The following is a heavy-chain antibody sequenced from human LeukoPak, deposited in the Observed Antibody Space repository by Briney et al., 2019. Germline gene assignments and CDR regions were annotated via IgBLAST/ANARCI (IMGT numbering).Heavy chain of an antibody. CDR1: GGSISSSSYY. D-gene: IGHD3-10*01. J-gene: IGHJ5*02. Sequence: SETPSLTCTVSGGSISSSSYYWGWIRQPPGKGLEWIGCIYYSGRTYYNPSLKSRVTISVDTSKNQFSLKLSSVTAADTAVYYCAREGADPITMVRGVIGQNWFDPWGQGTLVTVSS. CDR3: AREGADPITMVRGVIGQNWFDP. V-gene: IGHV4-39*07. CDR2: IYYSGRT.